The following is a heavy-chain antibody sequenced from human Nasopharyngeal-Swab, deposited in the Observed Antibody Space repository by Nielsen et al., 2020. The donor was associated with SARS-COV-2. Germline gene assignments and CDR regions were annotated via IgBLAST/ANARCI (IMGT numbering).Heavy chain of an antibody. Sequence: GGSLRLSCTASGFNLGYFAMSWFRQAPGTGLEWVGFIRSKAYGGTTEYAASVKGRFTISRDDPKSIAYLEMISLKTEDTAVYYCTRGNSGWYGVGHFWGQGTLVRVSS. D-gene: IGHD6-19*01. V-gene: IGHV3-49*03. J-gene: IGHJ4*02. CDR3: TRGNSGWYGVGHF. CDR2: IRSKAYGGTT. CDR1: GFNLGYFA.